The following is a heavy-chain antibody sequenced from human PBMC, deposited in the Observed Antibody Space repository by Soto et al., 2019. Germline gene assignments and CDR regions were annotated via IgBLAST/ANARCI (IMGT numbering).Heavy chain of an antibody. V-gene: IGHV4-61*01. CDR2: IYYSGST. Sequence: SETLSLTCTVSGGSVSSGSYYWSWIRQPPGKGLEWIGYIYYSGSTNYNPSLKSRVTISVDTSKNQFSLKLSSVTAADTALYYCARDWRYSSGWYSYWGQGTLVTVSS. CDR3: ARDWRYSSGWYSY. D-gene: IGHD6-19*01. J-gene: IGHJ4*02. CDR1: GGSVSSGSYY.